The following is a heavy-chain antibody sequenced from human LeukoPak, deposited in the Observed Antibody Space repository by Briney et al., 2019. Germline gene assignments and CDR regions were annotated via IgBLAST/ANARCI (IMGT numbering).Heavy chain of an antibody. CDR1: GFTFSKQA. V-gene: IGHV3-21*01. D-gene: IGHD6-13*01. Sequence: GGSLRLSCAASGFTFSKQAMSWVRQAPGKGLEWVSSISSSSSYIYYADSVKGRFTISRDNAKNSLYLQMNSLRAEDTAVYYCARETLAAAGGWFDPWGQGTLVTVSS. J-gene: IGHJ5*02. CDR3: ARETLAAAGGWFDP. CDR2: ISSSSSYI.